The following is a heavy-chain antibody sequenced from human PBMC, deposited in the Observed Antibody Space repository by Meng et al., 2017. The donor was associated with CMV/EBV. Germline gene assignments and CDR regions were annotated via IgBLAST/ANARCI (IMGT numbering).Heavy chain of an antibody. V-gene: IGHV3-21*01. Sequence: GGSLRLSCVASGFAFSRYSMNWVRQAPGKGLEWVSSISSVRNYVDYVDSVTGRFTISRDNAKNSLFLQMNSLRADDTAVYYCARKGEYSGYDNYYGSVHWGQGTSVTVSS. J-gene: IGHJ4*02. D-gene: IGHD3-9*01. CDR3: ARKGEYSGYDNYYGSVH. CDR2: ISSVRNYV. CDR1: GFAFSRYS.